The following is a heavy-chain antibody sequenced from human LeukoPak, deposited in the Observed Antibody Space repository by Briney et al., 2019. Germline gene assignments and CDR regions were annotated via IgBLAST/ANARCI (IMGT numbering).Heavy chain of an antibody. Sequence: SETLSLTCTVSGGSISSSSYYWSWIRQPAGKGLEWIGRIYTSGGTNYNPSLKSRVTMSVDTSKNQFSLKLNSVTAADTAVYYCARDYDVLTAYPPTQLFYPWGQGTLVTVSS. D-gene: IGHD3-9*01. V-gene: IGHV4-61*02. J-gene: IGHJ5*02. CDR3: ARDYDVLTAYPPTQLFYP. CDR1: GGSISSSSYY. CDR2: IYTSGGT.